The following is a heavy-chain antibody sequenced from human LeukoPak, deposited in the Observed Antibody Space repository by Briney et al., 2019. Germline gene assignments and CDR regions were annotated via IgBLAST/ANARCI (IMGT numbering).Heavy chain of an antibody. V-gene: IGHV3-23*01. CDR1: GFTFTTYG. Sequence: PGGSLRLSCATSGFTFTTYGMIWVRQAPGKGLEWVLGISGSGSNTYYADSVEGRFTSSRDSSKKTVYLQMNSLRAEDTAVYYCAKNGEPHYHMDVLGKGTTVTVSS. D-gene: IGHD1-14*01. CDR3: AKNGEPHYHMDV. J-gene: IGHJ6*03. CDR2: ISGSGSNT.